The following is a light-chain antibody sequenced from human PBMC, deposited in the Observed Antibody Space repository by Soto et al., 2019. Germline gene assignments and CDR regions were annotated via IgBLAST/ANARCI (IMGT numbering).Light chain of an antibody. CDR3: QVFDTTKGGV. V-gene: IGLV3-21*04. CDR2: YDS. CDR1: NIGSQS. Sequence: SYELTQPPSVSVAPGQTARITCGGNNIGSQSVHWYQQKPGQAPVLVILYDSDRPSGIPDRFSGSNSGNTATLTISRVEVGDEADYSCQVFDTTKGGVFGGGTKLTVL. J-gene: IGLJ2*01.